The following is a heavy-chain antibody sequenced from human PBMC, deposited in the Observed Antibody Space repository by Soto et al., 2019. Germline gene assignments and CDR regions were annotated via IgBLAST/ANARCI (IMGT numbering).Heavy chain of an antibody. CDR3: ERYRREAVAGYTLDN. CDR2: VYNSGST. CDR1: GGSISSTY. V-gene: IGHV4-59*01. Sequence: ELLSLTFSDFGGSISSTYWTGFRQPPGKGLEWIGYVYNSGSTNYNPSLKSRVTISEDTSKSQSSLTVNYMTAADTAVYYCERYRREAVAGYTLDNWGQGIVVTVSS. D-gene: IGHD6-13*01. J-gene: IGHJ4*02.